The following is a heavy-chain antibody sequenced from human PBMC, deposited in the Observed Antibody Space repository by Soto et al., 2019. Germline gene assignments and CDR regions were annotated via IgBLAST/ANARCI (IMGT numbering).Heavy chain of an antibody. CDR2: INPSGGST. Sequence: ASVKVSCKASGSTFTSYWMNWVRQAPGQGLEWLGVINPSGGSTTYAEKFQGRVSMTRDTSTSTVYMELSSLRSDDTAVHYLATTSARALRAYCGSCGRGTRGTAAS. V-gene: IGHV1-46*01. CDR1: GSTFTSYW. D-gene: IGHD1-26*01. CDR3: ATTSARALRAYCGS. J-gene: IGHJ4*02.